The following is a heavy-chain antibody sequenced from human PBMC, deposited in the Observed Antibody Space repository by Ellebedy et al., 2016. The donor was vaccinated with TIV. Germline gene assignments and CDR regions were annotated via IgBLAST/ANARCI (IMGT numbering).Heavy chain of an antibody. CDR3: AGTFGYYDILTGYGDV. Sequence: GGSLRLSCAASGFTFSSYEMNWVRQAPGKGLEWVSYISSSGSTIYYADSVKGRFTISRDNAKNSLYLQMNSLRAEDTAVYYCAGTFGYYDILTGYGDVWGQGTTVTVSS. J-gene: IGHJ6*02. D-gene: IGHD3-9*01. CDR2: ISSSGSTI. V-gene: IGHV3-48*03. CDR1: GFTFSSYE.